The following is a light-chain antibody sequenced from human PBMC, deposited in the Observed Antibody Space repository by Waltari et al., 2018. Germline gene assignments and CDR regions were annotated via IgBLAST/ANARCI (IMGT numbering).Light chain of an antibody. CDR2: QDT. J-gene: IGLJ3*02. Sequence: SYELTQPPSVSVSPGQTASITCSGDILGNKYASWFQKKPGQSPLLVIYQDTKRPSEIPERFSGSKSANAATLTITGTQAMDEADYYCQALGTGAWVFGGGTKLTVL. CDR1: ILGNKY. CDR3: QALGTGAWV. V-gene: IGLV3-1*01.